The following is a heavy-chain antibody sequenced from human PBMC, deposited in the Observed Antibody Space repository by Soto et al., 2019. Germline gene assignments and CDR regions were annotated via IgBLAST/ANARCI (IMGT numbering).Heavy chain of an antibody. D-gene: IGHD3-22*01. CDR3: AKDYYDSSGYYEGYFDY. CDR2: ISGSGGST. Sequence: GGSLRLSCAASGFTFSSYAMSWVRQAPGKGLEWVSAISGSGGSTYYADSVKGRFTISRDNSKNTLYLQMNSLRAEDTAVYYCAKDYYDSSGYYEGYFDYWGQGTLVTVSS. J-gene: IGHJ4*02. CDR1: GFTFSSYA. V-gene: IGHV3-23*01.